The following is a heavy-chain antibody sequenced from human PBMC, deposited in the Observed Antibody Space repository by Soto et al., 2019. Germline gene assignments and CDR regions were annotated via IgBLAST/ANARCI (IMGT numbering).Heavy chain of an antibody. V-gene: IGHV3-74*01. CDR3: ATLQMTGPDY. CDR2: INDDGSGT. Sequence: EVQLVESGGALVQPGGSLRLSCEASGITFSSYWMHWVRQAPGKGLVWVSRINDDGSGTSYGDSVKGRFTISKDNAKNTVYLQMNSLSAEDTAVYYCATLQMTGPDYWGQGTPVTVSP. CDR1: GITFSSYW. J-gene: IGHJ4*02.